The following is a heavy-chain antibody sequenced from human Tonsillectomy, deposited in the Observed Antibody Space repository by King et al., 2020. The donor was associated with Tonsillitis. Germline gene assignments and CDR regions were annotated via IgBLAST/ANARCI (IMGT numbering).Heavy chain of an antibody. Sequence: VQLVESGGGLVQPGGSLRLSCAASGFTFSDHYMDWVRQAPGKGLEWVGRTRNKANSYTTEYAASVKGRFTTSRDDSKNSLYLQMNSLKTEDTAVYYCARGHYYFDYWGQGTLVTVSS. CDR2: TRNKANSYTT. V-gene: IGHV3-72*01. CDR3: ARGHYYFDY. J-gene: IGHJ4*02. CDR1: GFTFSDHY.